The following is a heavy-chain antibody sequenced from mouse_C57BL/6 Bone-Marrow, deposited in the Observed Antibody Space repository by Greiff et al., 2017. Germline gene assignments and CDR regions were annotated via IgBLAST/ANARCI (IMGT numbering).Heavy chain of an antibody. D-gene: IGHD1-1*01. CDR3: AGHHYYGRSVSWFAD. Sequence: DVQLVESGGDLVKPGGSLKLSCAASGFTFSSYGMSWVRQTPDKRLEWVATINSGGSYTYYTDSVKGRFTITRDNAKNTLYLQMRSLKSEDAAMYYCAGHHYYGRSVSWFADWGQGTLVTVSA. V-gene: IGHV5-6*01. CDR1: GFTFSSYG. J-gene: IGHJ3*01. CDR2: INSGGSYT.